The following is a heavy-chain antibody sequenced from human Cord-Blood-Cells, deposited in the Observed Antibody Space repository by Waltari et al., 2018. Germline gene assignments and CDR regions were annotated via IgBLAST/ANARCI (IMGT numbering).Heavy chain of an antibody. CDR1: GGSISSSRYY. J-gene: IGHJ4*02. V-gene: IGHV4-39*01. CDR3: ARPTTGDHFKFDY. Sequence: QLQLQESGPGLVKPSETLSLTGTVSGGSISSSRYYWGWIRQPPGKGLEWMGSICYSGSTYYTPSLKRRVTISVDTSKNQFSLKLSSVTAADTAVYYCARPTTGDHFKFDYWGQGTLVTVSS. CDR2: ICYSGST. D-gene: IGHD7-27*01.